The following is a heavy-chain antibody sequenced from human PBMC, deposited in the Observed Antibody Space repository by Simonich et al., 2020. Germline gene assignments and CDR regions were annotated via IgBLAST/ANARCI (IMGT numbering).Heavy chain of an antibody. CDR1: GYTFTGYY. CDR2: INPNKGGT. V-gene: IGHV1-2*02. Sequence: QVQLVQSGAEVKKPGASVKVSCKASGYTFTGYYMHWVRQAPGQGLEWMCWINPNKGGTNHAQKFQGRVTMTRDTSISTAYMELSRLRSDDTAVYYCARGGVQYYYYYMDVWGKGTTVTVSS. D-gene: IGHD3-3*01. CDR3: ARGGVQYYYYYMDV. J-gene: IGHJ6*03.